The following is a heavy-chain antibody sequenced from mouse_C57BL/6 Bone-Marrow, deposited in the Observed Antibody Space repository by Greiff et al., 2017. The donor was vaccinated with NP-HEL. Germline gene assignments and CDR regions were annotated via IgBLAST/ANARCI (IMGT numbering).Heavy chain of an antibody. J-gene: IGHJ3*01. CDR1: GYEFSNYW. Sequence: VQLVESGAELVKPGASVKISCKASGYEFSNYWMNWVKQRPGKGLEWIGKIYPGDGDTNYNGKFKDKATLTADKSSSTAYMQLSRLTAEDSAVYFCARGAYWGQGTLVTVSA. CDR3: ARGAY. CDR2: IYPGDGDT. V-gene: IGHV1-80*01.